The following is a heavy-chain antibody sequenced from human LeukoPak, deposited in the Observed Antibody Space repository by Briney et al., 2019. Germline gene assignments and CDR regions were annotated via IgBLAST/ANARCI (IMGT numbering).Heavy chain of an antibody. CDR3: ARVTGVPNGSGSYYKPNDAFDI. CDR2: IYTSGST. V-gene: IGHV4-4*07. D-gene: IGHD3-10*01. Sequence: PSETLSLTCTVSGGSISSYYWSWIRQPAGKGLEWIGRIYTSGSTNYNPSLKSRVTMSVDTSKNQFSLKLSSVTAADTAVYYCARVTGVPNGSGSYYKPNDAFDIWGRGTMVTVSS. J-gene: IGHJ3*02. CDR1: GGSISSYY.